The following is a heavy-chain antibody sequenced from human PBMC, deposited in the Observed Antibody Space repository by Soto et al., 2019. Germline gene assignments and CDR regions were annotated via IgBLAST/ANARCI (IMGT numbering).Heavy chain of an antibody. D-gene: IGHD3-10*02. CDR1: GDSISNGYY. CDR2: IYHSGTS. CDR3: AREAYDRADY. V-gene: IGHV4-38-2*02. Sequence: PSETLSLTCAVSGDSISNGYYWAWIRQPPGKGLEWIGSIYHSGTSYYNPSLMSRVSISVDTSKNQFSLKVTSVTAADTAVYYCAREAYDRADYWGQGTQVTVSS. J-gene: IGHJ4*02.